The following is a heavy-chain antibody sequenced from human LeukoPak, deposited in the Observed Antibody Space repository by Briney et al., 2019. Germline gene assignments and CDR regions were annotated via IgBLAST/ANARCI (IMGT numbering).Heavy chain of an antibody. Sequence: PSETLSLTCAVYGGSFSGYYWSWIRQPPGKGLEWIGEINHSGSTNYNPSLKSRVTISVDTSKNQFSLKLSSVTAADTAVYYCASQLRGDSSGYLLWWGQGTLVTVSS. CDR2: INHSGST. CDR3: ASQLRGDSSGYLLW. CDR1: GGSFSGYY. D-gene: IGHD3-22*01. J-gene: IGHJ4*02. V-gene: IGHV4-34*01.